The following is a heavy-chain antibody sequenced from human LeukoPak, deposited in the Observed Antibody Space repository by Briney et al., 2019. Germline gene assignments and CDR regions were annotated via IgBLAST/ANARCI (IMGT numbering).Heavy chain of an antibody. D-gene: IGHD1/OR15-1a*01. J-gene: IGHJ4*02. V-gene: IGHV3-30*04. CDR3: TLTTFGVVYYFDY. Sequence: GGSLRLPCATSGFTFSSYAMHWVRQAPGKGLEWVALISYDGINQYYADSVKGRFIISRDNSKNTLYLQLNSLRLEDTAVYYCTLTTFGVVYYFDYWGQGTLVTVSS. CDR2: ISYDGINQ. CDR1: GFTFSSYA.